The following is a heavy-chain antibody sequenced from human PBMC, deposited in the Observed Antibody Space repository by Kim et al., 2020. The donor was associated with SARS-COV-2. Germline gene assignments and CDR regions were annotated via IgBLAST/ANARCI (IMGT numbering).Heavy chain of an antibody. V-gene: IGHV4-31*03. CDR2: IYYSGST. CDR1: GGSISSGGYY. J-gene: IGHJ5*02. D-gene: IGHD4-4*01. CDR3: ARGGYSNYEGVRSWFDP. Sequence: SETLSLTCTVSGGSISSGGYYWSWIRQHPGKGLEWIGYIYYSGSTYYNPSLKSRVTISVDTSKNQFSLKLSSVTAADTAVYYCARGGYSNYEGVRSWFDPWGQGTLVTVSS.